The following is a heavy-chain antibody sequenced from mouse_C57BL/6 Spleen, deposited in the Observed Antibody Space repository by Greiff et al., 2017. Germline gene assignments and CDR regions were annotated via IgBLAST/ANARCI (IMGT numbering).Heavy chain of an antibody. J-gene: IGHJ4*01. V-gene: IGHV2-6-1*01. CDR2: IWSDGST. CDR1: GFSLTSYG. CDR3: ARQLRLRGFDAMDY. D-gene: IGHD3-2*02. Sequence: QVQLKESGPGLVAPSQSLSITCTVSGFSLTSYGVHWVRQPPGKGLEWLVVIWSDGSTTYNSALKSRLSISQDNSKSQVFLKMNSLQTDDTAMYYCARQLRLRGFDAMDYWGQGTSVTVSS.